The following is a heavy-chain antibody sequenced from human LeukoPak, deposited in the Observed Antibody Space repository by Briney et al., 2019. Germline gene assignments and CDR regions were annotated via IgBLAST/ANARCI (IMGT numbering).Heavy chain of an antibody. CDR3: ARGRIAAV. J-gene: IGHJ4*02. V-gene: IGHV4-34*01. D-gene: IGHD6-13*01. CDR1: SGSFRGYY. CDR2: INHSGSA. Sequence: SETLSLTCAAYSGSFRGYYWSWIRPPPGKGLEWIGKINHSGSADYNPSLKSRVTISLDTSKTQFSLQLSSVTAADTAVYYCARGRIAAVWGQGTLVTVSS.